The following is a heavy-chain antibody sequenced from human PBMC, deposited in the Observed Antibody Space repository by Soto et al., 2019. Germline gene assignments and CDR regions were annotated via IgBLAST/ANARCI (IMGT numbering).Heavy chain of an antibody. CDR2: XSSSTXYI. D-gene: IGHD1-26*01. CDR1: GFTFGSYS. J-gene: IGHJ4*02. Sequence: GXSLRLSCAASGFTFGSYSMNWVRQAPGKVLGWVSEXSSSTXYIDYAESVKGXFTISRDXXKNSLYLKTNSLRAEDKAVYYCARMRGSYDFDYWGQGTLVTVYS. CDR3: ARMRGSYDFDY. V-gene: IGHV3-21*01.